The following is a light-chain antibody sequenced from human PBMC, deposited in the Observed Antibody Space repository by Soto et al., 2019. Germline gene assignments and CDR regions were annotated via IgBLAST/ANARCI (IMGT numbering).Light chain of an antibody. Sequence: DVVMTQYPLSLPVTLGQPASISCRSNQSLVHSDGIAYFSWFQQRPGRSPRRLIYKVSNRDSGVPARFSGSGSGTDFALKICSVEAEDVGVYYCMQGTHWPISFGEGTRLE. V-gene: IGKV2-30*02. CDR2: KVS. CDR3: MQGTHWPIS. CDR1: QSLVHSDGIAY. J-gene: IGKJ5*01.